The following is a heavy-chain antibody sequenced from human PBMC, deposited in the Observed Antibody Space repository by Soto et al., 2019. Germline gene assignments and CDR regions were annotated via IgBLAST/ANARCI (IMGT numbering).Heavy chain of an antibody. V-gene: IGHV3-49*03. CDR2: IRSKAYGGTT. CDR3: TRNRIYDYIWGSYRYSPGGYFDY. D-gene: IGHD3-16*02. CDR1: GFTFGDYA. J-gene: IGHJ4*02. Sequence: GGSLRLSCTASGFTFGDYAMSWFRQAPGKGLEWVGFIRSKAYGGTTEYAASVKGRFTISRDDSKSIAYLQMNSLKTEDTAVYYCTRNRIYDYIWGSYRYSPGGYFDYWGQGTLVTVSS.